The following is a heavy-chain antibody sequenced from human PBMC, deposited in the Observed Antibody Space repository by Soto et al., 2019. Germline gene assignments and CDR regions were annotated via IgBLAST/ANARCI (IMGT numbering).Heavy chain of an antibody. J-gene: IGHJ4*02. V-gene: IGHV4-61*08. D-gene: IGHD3-22*01. Sequence: PSETLSLTCDVSGDTISTGGYTWAWIRQPPGEALEWIGYIYYSGNPNYNLSLKSRVTISVDTSKNQFSLKLSSVTAVDTATYYCARIRHYYDSSGYYGWYFDYWGQGTLVTVSS. CDR2: IYYSGNP. CDR3: ARIRHYYDSSGYYGWYFDY. CDR1: GDTISTGGYT.